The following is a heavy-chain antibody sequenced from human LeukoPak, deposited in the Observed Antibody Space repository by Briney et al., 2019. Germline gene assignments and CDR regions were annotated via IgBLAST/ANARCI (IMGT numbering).Heavy chain of an antibody. CDR2: INHSGST. V-gene: IGHV4-34*01. Sequence: SETLSLTCAVYGGSFSGYCWSWIRQPPGKGLEWIGEINHSGSTNYNPSLKSRVTISVDTSKNQFSLKLSSVTAADTAVYYCARAVRYYGMDVWGQGTTVTVSS. J-gene: IGHJ6*02. CDR1: GGSFSGYC. CDR3: ARAVRYYGMDV.